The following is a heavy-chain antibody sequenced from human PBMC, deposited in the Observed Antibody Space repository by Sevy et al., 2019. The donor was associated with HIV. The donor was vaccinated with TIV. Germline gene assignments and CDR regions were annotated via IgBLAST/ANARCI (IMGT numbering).Heavy chain of an antibody. CDR2: IYYSGST. V-gene: IGHV4-59*01. CDR3: ARGWFPWGTMVRGVLDYYYYGMDV. CDR1: GGSISSYY. D-gene: IGHD3-10*01. Sequence: SETLSLTCTVSGGSISSYYWSWIRQPPGKGLEWIGYIYYSGSTNYNPSLKSRVTISVDTSKNQFSLKLSSVTAADTAVYYCARGWFPWGTMVRGVLDYYYYGMDVWGQGTTVTVSS. J-gene: IGHJ6*02.